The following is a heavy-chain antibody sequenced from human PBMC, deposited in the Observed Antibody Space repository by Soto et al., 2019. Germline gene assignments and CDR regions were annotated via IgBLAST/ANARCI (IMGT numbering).Heavy chain of an antibody. Sequence: PGGSLRLSCAASGFTFSSYAMHWVRQAPGKGLEWVAVISYDGSNKYYADSVKGRFTISRDNSKNTLYLQMNSLRAEDTAVYYCARDPSPVVVTAIYYYYGMDVWGQGTTVTVSS. D-gene: IGHD2-21*02. CDR1: GFTFSSYA. CDR3: ARDPSPVVVTAIYYYYGMDV. J-gene: IGHJ6*02. CDR2: ISYDGSNK. V-gene: IGHV3-30-3*01.